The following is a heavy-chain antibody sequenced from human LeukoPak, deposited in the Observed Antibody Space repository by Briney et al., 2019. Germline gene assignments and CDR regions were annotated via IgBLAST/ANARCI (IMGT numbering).Heavy chain of an antibody. CDR1: GFTFSSYW. V-gene: IGHV3-74*01. CDR3: ARAAYYGMDV. CDR2: INSDGSST. Sequence: GGSLRLSCAASGFTFSSYWMHWVRQAPGKALVWFSRINSDGSSTSYADSVKGRFTISRDNAKKTLYLQMNSLRAEDTAVYYCARAAYYGMDVWGQGTTVTVSS. J-gene: IGHJ6*02.